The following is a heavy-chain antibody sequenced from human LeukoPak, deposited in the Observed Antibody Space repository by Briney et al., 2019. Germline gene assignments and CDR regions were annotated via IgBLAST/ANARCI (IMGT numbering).Heavy chain of an antibody. Sequence: ASVKVSCKASGGTFSSYAISWVRQAPGQGLGWMGRIIPILGIANYAQKFQGRVTITADKSTSTAYMELSSLRSEDTAVYYCARATAAAGTRYYGMDVWGQGTTVTVS. CDR1: GGTFSSYA. V-gene: IGHV1-69*04. J-gene: IGHJ6*02. D-gene: IGHD6-13*01. CDR3: ARATAAAGTRYYGMDV. CDR2: IIPILGIA.